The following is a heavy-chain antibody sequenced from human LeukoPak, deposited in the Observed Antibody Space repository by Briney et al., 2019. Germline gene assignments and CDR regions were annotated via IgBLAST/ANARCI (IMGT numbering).Heavy chain of an antibody. D-gene: IGHD2-2*01. Sequence: GGSLRLSCAASGFTFSSYAMHWVRQAPGKGLEWVAVISYDGSNKYYADSVKGRFTISRDNSKNTLYLQMNSLRAEDTAVYYCARDGTDQLQGPEYFDYWGRGTLVTVSS. CDR1: GFTFSSYA. CDR2: ISYDGSNK. J-gene: IGHJ4*02. CDR3: ARDGTDQLQGPEYFDY. V-gene: IGHV3-30-3*01.